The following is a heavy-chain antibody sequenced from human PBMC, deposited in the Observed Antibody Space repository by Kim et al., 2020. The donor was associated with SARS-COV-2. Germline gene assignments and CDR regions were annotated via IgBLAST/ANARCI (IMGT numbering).Heavy chain of an antibody. CDR2: ISGSGGST. Sequence: GGSLRLSCAASGFTFSSYAMSWVRQAPGKGLEWVSAISGSGGSTYYADSVKGRFTISRDTSKNTLYLQMNSLRAAATAVYYCAKDRRDQTTGYDILTGYHGFDTWGQGTLVTVSS. CDR1: GFTFSSYA. D-gene: IGHD3-9*01. CDR3: AKDRRDQTTGYDILTGYHGFDT. V-gene: IGHV3-23*01. J-gene: IGHJ5*02.